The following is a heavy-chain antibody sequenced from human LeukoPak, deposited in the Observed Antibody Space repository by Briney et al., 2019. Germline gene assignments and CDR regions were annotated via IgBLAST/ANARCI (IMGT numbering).Heavy chain of an antibody. CDR2: INFNGAST. J-gene: IGHJ6*04. CDR1: GISFDDHA. V-gene: IGHV3-20*04. Sequence: GGSLRLSCAASGISFDDHAMSWVRQVPGKGLEWVSGINFNGASTRHADSVKGRFTISRDNANNSLYLQMNNVIAENTSLYYCARHRLDYYFVERDVGGKGTTDSVFS. D-gene: IGHD3-10*01. CDR3: ARHRLDYYFVERDV.